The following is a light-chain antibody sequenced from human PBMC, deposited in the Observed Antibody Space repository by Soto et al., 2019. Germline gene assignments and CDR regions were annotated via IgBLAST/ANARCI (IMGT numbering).Light chain of an antibody. V-gene: IGLV2-14*01. Sequence: QSALTQPASVSGSPGQSITISCTGTSSDVGAYNYVSWYQQLPGKAPKLMIFEVSHRPPGIPNRFSGSKSGNTASLTISGLQAEDEADYYCSSYTSITLPGVFGGGTKLTVL. J-gene: IGLJ3*02. CDR3: SSYTSITLPGV. CDR1: SSDVGAYNY. CDR2: EVS.